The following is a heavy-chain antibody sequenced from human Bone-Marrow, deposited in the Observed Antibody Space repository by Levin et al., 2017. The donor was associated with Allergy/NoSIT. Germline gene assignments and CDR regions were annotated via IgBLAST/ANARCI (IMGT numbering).Heavy chain of an antibody. J-gene: IGHJ4*02. CDR2: ISEDGSEK. V-gene: IGHV3-7*01. Sequence: GESLKISCAASGFTFSNHWMSWVRQAPGKGLERVASISEDGSEKYYVDSVKGRFIISRDNGYNSLNLQMNSLKAEDTAVYYCAREYAAHDYWGQGTLVTVSS. CDR1: GFTFSNHW. CDR3: AREYAAHDY.